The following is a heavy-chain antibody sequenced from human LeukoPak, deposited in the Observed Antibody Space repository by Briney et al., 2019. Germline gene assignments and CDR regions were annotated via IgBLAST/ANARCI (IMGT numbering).Heavy chain of an antibody. Sequence: PGGSQRLSCAASGFTFSDYWMSWVRRAPGKWLEWVANIKQEGHETYYVESVRGRFTISRDNAKKSLYLQMNSLRGDDTAVYYCARDFWGAYRVDFFDFWGQGTLVAVSS. V-gene: IGHV3-7*01. CDR1: GFTFSDYW. D-gene: IGHD3-3*01. J-gene: IGHJ4*02. CDR2: IKQEGHET. CDR3: ARDFWGAYRVDFFDF.